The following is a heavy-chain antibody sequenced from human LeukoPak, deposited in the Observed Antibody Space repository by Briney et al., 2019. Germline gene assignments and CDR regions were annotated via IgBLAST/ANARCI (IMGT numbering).Heavy chain of an antibody. V-gene: IGHV1-2*02. CDR3: ARVMGSSGWYLDDAFDI. CDR1: GYTFTGYY. Sequence: ASVKVSCKASGYTFTGYYMHWVRQAPGQGLEWMGWINPNSGGTNCAQKFQGRVTMTRDTSISTAYMELSRLRSDDTAVYYCARVMGSSGWYLDDAFDIWGQGTMVTVSS. D-gene: IGHD6-19*01. J-gene: IGHJ3*02. CDR2: INPNSGGT.